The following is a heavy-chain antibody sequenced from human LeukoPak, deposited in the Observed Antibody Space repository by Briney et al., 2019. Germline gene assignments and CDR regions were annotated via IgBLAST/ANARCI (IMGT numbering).Heavy chain of an antibody. J-gene: IGHJ6*03. CDR2: MNPNSGNT. D-gene: IGHD6-13*01. Sequence: ASVKVSCKASGYTFTSYDINWVRQATGQGLEWMGWMNPNSGNTGYAQKFQGRVTITRNTSISTAYMELSSLRSEDTAVYYCARASDPNSSSWYLGYYYYYMDVWGKGTTVTVSS. V-gene: IGHV1-8*03. CDR3: ARASDPNSSSWYLGYYYYYMDV. CDR1: GYTFTSYD.